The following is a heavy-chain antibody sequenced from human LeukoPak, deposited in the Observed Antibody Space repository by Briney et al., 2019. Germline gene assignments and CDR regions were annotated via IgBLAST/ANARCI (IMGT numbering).Heavy chain of an antibody. CDR1: GYIFTIYW. J-gene: IGHJ4*02. D-gene: IGHD6-19*01. CDR2: IYPGDSDT. V-gene: IGHV5-51*01. CDR3: ARRLKNSNGWTFDY. Sequence: GASLQISCKGSGYIFTIYWIGWVRQLPGKGLEWMGIIYPGDSDTRYSPSFQGQVTISADRSINTAYLQWSSLKASDTAIYYCARRLKNSNGWTFDYWGQGTLVTVSS.